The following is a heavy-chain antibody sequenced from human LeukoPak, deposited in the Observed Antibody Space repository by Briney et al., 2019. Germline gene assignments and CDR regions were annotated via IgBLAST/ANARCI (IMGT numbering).Heavy chain of an antibody. J-gene: IGHJ4*02. CDR2: IYYSGST. CDR3: AGTSKWLAFGY. Sequence: PSETLSLTCTVSGGSISSYYWSWIRQPPGKGLEWIGYIYYSGSTNYNPSLKSRVTISLDTANNQFSLKLSSVTAADTAVYYCAGTSKWLAFGYWGQGTLVTVSS. V-gene: IGHV4-59*01. D-gene: IGHD6-19*01. CDR1: GGSISSYY.